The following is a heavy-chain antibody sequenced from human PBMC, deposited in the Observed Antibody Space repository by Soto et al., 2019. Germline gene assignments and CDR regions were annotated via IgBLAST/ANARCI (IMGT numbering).Heavy chain of an antibody. CDR2: ISYDESNK. CDR3: AKQRLGRWQRAEIDY. Sequence: QVQLVESGGGVVQPGRSLRLSCAASGFTLSSYGMHWVRQAPGKGLEWVAVISYDESNKSYADSVRGRFTISRDTSRNTVYLQMNSLTVDDTAVYFCAKQRLGRWQRAEIDYWGQGTLVTVSS. CDR1: GFTLSSYG. J-gene: IGHJ4*02. V-gene: IGHV3-30*18. D-gene: IGHD5-12*01.